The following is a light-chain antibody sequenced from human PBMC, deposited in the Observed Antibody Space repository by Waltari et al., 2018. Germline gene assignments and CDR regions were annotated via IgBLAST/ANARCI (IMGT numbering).Light chain of an antibody. Sequence: QTVVTQEPSLSVSPGGTVTLTCGLTSGSVSTSNSPSWYQQTPGQDPRTLIYSTNSRSSGVSDRFFGSILGKKAALTITGAQADDEGDYYCVLYMGDGTCVFGGGTKLTVL. J-gene: IGLJ3*02. CDR1: SGSVSTSNS. CDR2: STN. CDR3: VLYMGDGTCV. V-gene: IGLV8-61*01.